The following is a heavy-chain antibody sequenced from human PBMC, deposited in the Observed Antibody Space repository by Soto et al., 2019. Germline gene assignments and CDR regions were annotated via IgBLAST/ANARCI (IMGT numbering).Heavy chain of an antibody. V-gene: IGHV3-23*01. Sequence: GGSLRLSCAASGFTFSSYAMSWVRQAPGKGLEWVSAISGSGDNTYYADSVKGRFTISRDNSKNTLYLQIDSLRVEDTAVYYCAKDSRVTMVRGVIIPPGYWGQGTLVTVSS. CDR3: AKDSRVTMVRGVIIPPGY. J-gene: IGHJ4*02. CDR1: GFTFSSYA. D-gene: IGHD3-10*01. CDR2: ISGSGDNT.